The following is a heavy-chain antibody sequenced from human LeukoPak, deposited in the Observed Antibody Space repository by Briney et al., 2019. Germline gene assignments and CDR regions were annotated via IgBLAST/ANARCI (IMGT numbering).Heavy chain of an antibody. Sequence: GGSLRLSCAASGFTFSSYAMHWVRQAPGKGLEWVAVISYDGSNKYYADSVKGRFTISRDNSKNTLYLQMNSLRAGDTAVYYCARTYCGGDCRSSFDYWGQGTLVTVSS. J-gene: IGHJ4*02. CDR1: GFTFSSYA. CDR3: ARTYCGGDCRSSFDY. CDR2: ISYDGSNK. V-gene: IGHV3-30*04. D-gene: IGHD2-21*02.